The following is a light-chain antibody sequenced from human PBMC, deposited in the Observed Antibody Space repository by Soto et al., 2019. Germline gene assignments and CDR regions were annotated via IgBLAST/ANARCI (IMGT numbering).Light chain of an antibody. V-gene: IGKV1-17*02. CDR3: LQHNSFPRT. CDR2: GAS. J-gene: IGKJ1*01. CDR1: QGIRID. Sequence: DIQMTQSASSLSASVGDRVTITCRASQGIRIDLGWFQQRPGKAPKRLIYGASSLQSGVPSRFSGSGSGTEFTLTISNLQPEDFATYYCLQHNSFPRTFGQGTKVDIK.